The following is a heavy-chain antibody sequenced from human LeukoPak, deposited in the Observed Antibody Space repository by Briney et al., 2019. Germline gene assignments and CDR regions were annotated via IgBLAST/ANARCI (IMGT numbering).Heavy chain of an antibody. D-gene: IGHD5-18*01. V-gene: IGHV4-59*08. Sequence: SETLSLTCTLSGGSISSYYGSWIRQPPGKGLEWIGYIYYSGSTNYHPSLKSRVTISVDTSKNQFSLKLSSVTAADTAVYYCATRGYSYDEVHYYYGMDVWGQGTTVTVSS. CDR1: GGSISSYY. CDR3: ATRGYSYDEVHYYYGMDV. CDR2: IYYSGST. J-gene: IGHJ6*02.